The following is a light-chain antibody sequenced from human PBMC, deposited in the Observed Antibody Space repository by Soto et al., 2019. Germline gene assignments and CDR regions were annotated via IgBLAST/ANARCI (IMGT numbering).Light chain of an antibody. J-gene: IGKJ1*01. V-gene: IGKV1-5*01. Sequence: DIQMTQSPSTLSASVGDRVTITCRASQSISSWLAWYQQKPGKAPKLLIYDASSLESGVPSRFSGSGSGTEFTLPIRSLQRYDFVTLYVQQYNSYPTWTFGPGSIVEIK. CDR1: QSISSW. CDR2: DAS. CDR3: QQYNSYPTWT.